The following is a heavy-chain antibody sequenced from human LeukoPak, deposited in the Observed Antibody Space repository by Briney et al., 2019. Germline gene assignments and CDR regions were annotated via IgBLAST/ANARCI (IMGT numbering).Heavy chain of an antibody. CDR1: GGSISSGGYY. CDR3: ARVKRSPIVVVPAAGQAFDI. V-gene: IGHV4-61*08. CDR2: IYTSGST. D-gene: IGHD2-2*01. Sequence: SETLSLTCTVSGGSISSGGYYWSWIRQHPGKGLEWIGYIYTSGSTNYNPSLKSRVTISVDTSKNHFSLKLSSVTAADTAVYYCARVKRSPIVVVPAAGQAFDIWGQGTMVTVSS. J-gene: IGHJ3*02.